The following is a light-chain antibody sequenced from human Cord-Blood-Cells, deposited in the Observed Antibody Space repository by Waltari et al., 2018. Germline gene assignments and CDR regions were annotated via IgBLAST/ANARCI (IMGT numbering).Light chain of an antibody. Sequence: QSALTQPRSVSGSPGQSVTISCTGTSRDVGGYNYGSWYQQHPGKAPKLMIYDVSKRPSGVPDRFSGSKSGNTASLTISGLQAEDEADYYCCSYAGSYTWVFGGGTKLTVL. J-gene: IGLJ3*02. CDR2: DVS. V-gene: IGLV2-11*01. CDR1: SRDVGGYNY. CDR3: CSYAGSYTWV.